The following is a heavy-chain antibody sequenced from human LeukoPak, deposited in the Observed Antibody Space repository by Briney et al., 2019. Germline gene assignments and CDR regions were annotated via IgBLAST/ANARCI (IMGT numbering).Heavy chain of an antibody. CDR1: GFTASSNY. CDR3: ARDRFDYVWGSYRYTSPTFDY. D-gene: IGHD3-16*02. Sequence: PGGSLRLSCAASGFTASSNYMSWVRQAPGKGLEWVSVIYSGGSTYYADSVKGRFTISRDNSKNTLYLQMNSLRAEDTAVYYCARDRFDYVWGSYRYTSPTFDYWGQGTLVTVSS. V-gene: IGHV3-66*01. J-gene: IGHJ4*02. CDR2: IYSGGST.